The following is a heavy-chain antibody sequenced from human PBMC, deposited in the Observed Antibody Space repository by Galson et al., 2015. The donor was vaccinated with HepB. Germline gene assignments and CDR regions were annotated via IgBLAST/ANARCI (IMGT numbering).Heavy chain of an antibody. J-gene: IGHJ6*03. V-gene: IGHV1-58*01. Sequence: SVKVSCKASGFTFTSSAVQWVRQARGQRLEWIGWIVVGSGNTNYAQKFQERVTITRDMSTSTAYMELSSLRSEDTAVYYCAADEGGDGKRFLEWLQPFYYYYMDVWGKGTTVTVSS. CDR3: AADEGGDGKRFLEWLQPFYYYYMDV. CDR2: IVVGSGNT. D-gene: IGHD3-3*01. CDR1: GFTFTSSA.